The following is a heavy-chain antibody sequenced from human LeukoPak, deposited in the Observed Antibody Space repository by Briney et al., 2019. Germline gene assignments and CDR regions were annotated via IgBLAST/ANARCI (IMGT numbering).Heavy chain of an antibody. CDR2: MYTSGNT. CDR1: GDSISSYY. CDR3: ARGPGLGAFDI. Sequence: ASETLSLTCTVSGDSISSYYWSWIRQPAGEGLEWIGRMYTSGNTNYNPSLKSRVTMSVDTSKNQFSLRLRSVTAADTAVYYCARGPGLGAFDIWGQGTIVTVSS. D-gene: IGHD7-27*01. V-gene: IGHV4-4*07. J-gene: IGHJ3*02.